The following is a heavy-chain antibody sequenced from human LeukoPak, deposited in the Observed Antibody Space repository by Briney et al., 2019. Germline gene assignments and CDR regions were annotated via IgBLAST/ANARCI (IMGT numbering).Heavy chain of an antibody. CDR2: IYYSGST. CDR1: GGSISSGRYY. V-gene: IGHV4-31*03. CDR3: ARDNWNDETGWFDP. Sequence: SQTLSLTCTVSGGSISSGRYYWSWIRQHPGKVLEWNGYIYYSGSTYYNPSLKSRVTISVDTSKNQFSLKLSSVTAADTAVYYCARDNWNDETGWFDPWGQGTLVTVSS. J-gene: IGHJ5*02. D-gene: IGHD1-1*01.